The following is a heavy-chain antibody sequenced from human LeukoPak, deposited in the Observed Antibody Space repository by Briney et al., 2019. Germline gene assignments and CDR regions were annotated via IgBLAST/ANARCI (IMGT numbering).Heavy chain of an antibody. CDR1: GFTFSSYA. J-gene: IGHJ5*02. D-gene: IGHD3-3*01. CDR3: ATILRFLASNWFDP. V-gene: IGHV3-23*01. CDR2: ISGSGGST. Sequence: GGSLRLSCAASGFTFSSYAMSWVRQAPGKGLEWVSAISGSGGSTYYVDSVKGRFTISRDNSKNTLYLQMNSLRAEDTAVYYCATILRFLASNWFDPWGQGTLVTVSS.